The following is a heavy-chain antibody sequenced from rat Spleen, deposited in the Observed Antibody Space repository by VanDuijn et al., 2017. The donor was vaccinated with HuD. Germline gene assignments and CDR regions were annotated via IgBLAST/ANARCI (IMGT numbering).Heavy chain of an antibody. J-gene: IGHJ2*01. CDR2: ITNSGCST. V-gene: IGHV5-27*01. Sequence: EVQLVESDGGLVQPGRSLKLSCAASGFTFSNYGMAWVRQAPTKGLEWVASITNSGCSTYYRDSVKGRFTNSRDNAKSTLYLQMDSLRSEDTATYYCTTGDYWGQGVMVTVSS. CDR3: TTGDY. CDR1: GFTFSNYG.